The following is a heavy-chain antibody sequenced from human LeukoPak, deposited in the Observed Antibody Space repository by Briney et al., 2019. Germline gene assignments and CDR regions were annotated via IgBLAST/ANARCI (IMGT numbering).Heavy chain of an antibody. CDR3: ATGFEWELLEYFQH. Sequence: ASVKVSCKASGYTSTGHYIHWVRQAPGQGLEWMGWINPKNAGTNYAQKFQGRVTMTRDTSTGTAYMELSRLRSDDSAVYYCATGFEWELLEYFQHWGQGTLVTVSS. CDR2: INPKNAGT. J-gene: IGHJ1*01. CDR1: GYTSTGHY. V-gene: IGHV1-2*02. D-gene: IGHD1-26*01.